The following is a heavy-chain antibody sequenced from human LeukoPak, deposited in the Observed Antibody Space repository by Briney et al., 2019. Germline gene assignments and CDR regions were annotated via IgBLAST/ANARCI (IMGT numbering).Heavy chain of an antibody. CDR2: IFPGDSDT. V-gene: IGHV5-51*01. J-gene: IGHJ4*02. CDR3: ARRDKDSSSWCFDH. D-gene: IGHD6-13*01. Sequence: GESLKISCKGSGYSFSDYWIGWVRQMPGKGLEWMGIIFPGDSDTRYSPSFQGQVTVSADKSISTAYLQWSSLKASDTAIYYCARRDKDSSSWCFDHWGQGTLVTASS. CDR1: GYSFSDYW.